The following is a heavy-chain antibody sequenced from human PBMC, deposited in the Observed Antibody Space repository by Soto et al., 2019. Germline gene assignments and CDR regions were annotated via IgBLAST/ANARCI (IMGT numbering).Heavy chain of an antibody. D-gene: IGHD5-18*01. Sequence: SQTLSLTCAISGDSVSSNSAAWNWIRQSPSRGLEWLGRTYYRSKWYNNYAVSVKSRITINPDTSKNQFSLQLNSVTPEDTAVYYCARDPVDTAMVTDAFDIWGQGTMVTVS. J-gene: IGHJ3*02. CDR3: ARDPVDTAMVTDAFDI. CDR1: GDSVSSNSAA. V-gene: IGHV6-1*01. CDR2: TYYRSKWYN.